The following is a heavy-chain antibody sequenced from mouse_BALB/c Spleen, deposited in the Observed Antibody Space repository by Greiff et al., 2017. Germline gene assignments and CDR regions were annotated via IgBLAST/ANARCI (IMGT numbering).Heavy chain of an antibody. CDR2: IYPGSGST. D-gene: IGHD1-1*01. J-gene: IGHJ4*01. CDR3: TRHGNYPMDY. V-gene: IGHV1S22*01. CDR1: GYTFTSYW. Sequence: LQQPGSELVRPGASVKLSCKASGYTFTSYWMHWVKQRPGQGLEWIGNIYPGSGSTNYDEKFKSKATLTVDTSSSTAYMQLSSLTSEDSAVYYCTRHGNYPMDYWGQGTSVTVSS.